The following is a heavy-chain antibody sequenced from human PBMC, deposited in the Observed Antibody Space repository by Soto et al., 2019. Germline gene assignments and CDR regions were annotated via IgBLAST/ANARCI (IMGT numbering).Heavy chain of an antibody. CDR2: IYYRGNT. D-gene: IGHD3-9*01. V-gene: IGHV4-39*01. CDR3: ASLEGLATISYYFDY. CDR1: GDSINSDSYY. J-gene: IGHJ4*02. Sequence: QLQLQESGPGLVKPSETLSLTCSVSGDSINSDSYYWGWIRQPPGKGLEWIGSIYYRGNTYYNPSLKTRVTISLDKSKSQFSLKLNSVTAADSAVYFCASLEGLATISYYFDYWGQGTLVTVSS.